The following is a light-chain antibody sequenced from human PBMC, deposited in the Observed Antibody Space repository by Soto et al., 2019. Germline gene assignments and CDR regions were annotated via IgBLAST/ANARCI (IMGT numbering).Light chain of an antibody. J-gene: IGKJ1*01. CDR2: AAS. Sequence: DIQMTQSPSSLSASVGDRVTITCRASQSISSYLNWYQQKPGKAPKLLIYAASSLQSGVPSRFSGSGSGTDFTLTISCLQSEDFATYYCQQYYSYPYVTFGQGTKVDIK. CDR3: QQYYSYPYVT. CDR1: QSISSY. V-gene: IGKV1-39*01.